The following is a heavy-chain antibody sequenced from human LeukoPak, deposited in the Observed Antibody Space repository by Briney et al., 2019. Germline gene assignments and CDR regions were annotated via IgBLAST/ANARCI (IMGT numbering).Heavy chain of an antibody. Sequence: GGSLRLSCAASGFAFSNYWLHWVRQAPGKGLVWVSRINSDGSNSIYGDSVKGRFTISRDNAKNTLYLQLSSLRADDTAVYYCERGGGDHAFDIWGQGTMVTVST. CDR3: ERGGGDHAFDI. V-gene: IGHV3-74*01. J-gene: IGHJ3*02. CDR2: INSDGSNS. CDR1: GFAFSNYW. D-gene: IGHD3-16*01.